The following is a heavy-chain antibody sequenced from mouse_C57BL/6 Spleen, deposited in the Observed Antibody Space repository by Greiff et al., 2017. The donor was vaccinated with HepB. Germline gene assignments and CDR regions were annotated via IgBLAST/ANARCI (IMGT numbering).Heavy chain of an antibody. J-gene: IGHJ4*01. CDR3: ARRFGYAMDY. V-gene: IGHV1-78*01. Sequence: SAAALVTPVSSVQISCKVSGYPFTDHPLHWMKPRPEPGLEWIGYIYPRDGSTKYNEKFKGKATLTADKSSSTAYMQLNSLTSEDSAVYFCARRFGYAMDYWGQGTSVTVSS. CDR2: IYPRDGST. CDR1: GYPFTDHP.